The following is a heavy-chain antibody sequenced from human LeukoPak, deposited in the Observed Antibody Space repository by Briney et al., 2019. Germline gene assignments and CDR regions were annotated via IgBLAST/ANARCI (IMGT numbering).Heavy chain of an antibody. Sequence: GGSLRLFCAASGLTFSSYAMRWVRQAPGKGLEWVSAISPSSGTFYADSVKGRFTISRDNSKNTLYLQMNSLRAEDTAVYYCARPQSSSGYYWPFDDWGQGTLVTVSS. V-gene: IGHV3-23*01. J-gene: IGHJ4*02. CDR1: GLTFSSYA. CDR2: ISPSSGT. D-gene: IGHD3-22*01. CDR3: ARPQSSSGYYWPFDD.